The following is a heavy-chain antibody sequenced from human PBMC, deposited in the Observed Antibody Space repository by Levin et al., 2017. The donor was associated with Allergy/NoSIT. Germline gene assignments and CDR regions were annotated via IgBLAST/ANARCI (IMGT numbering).Heavy chain of an antibody. CDR2: IYTTGST. Sequence: PSETLSLTCTVSGGSISPYYWSWIRQSAGKGLEWIGRIYTTGSTNYNPSLKSRVTMSIDTSKNQFSLKLTSVTAADTAVYYCATAYYDILTGSRGGAFDVWGQGTMVTVSS. D-gene: IGHD3-9*01. J-gene: IGHJ3*01. CDR1: GGSISPYY. CDR3: ATAYYDILTGSRGGAFDV. V-gene: IGHV4-4*07.